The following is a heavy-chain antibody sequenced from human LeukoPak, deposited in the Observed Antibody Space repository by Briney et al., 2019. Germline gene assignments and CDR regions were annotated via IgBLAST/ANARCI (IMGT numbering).Heavy chain of an antibody. CDR2: INAGTGNT. D-gene: IGHD3-10*01. J-gene: IGHJ3*02. V-gene: IGHV1-3*03. Sequence: ASVKVSCKASGYIFISYAMHWVRQAPGQRLEWMGSINAGTGNTKYSQEFQGRVTITRDTSASTAYMELNSLRSEDMAVYYCARGQYYYASGSSFLKRGVSAFDIWGQGTMVTVSS. CDR1: GYIFISYA. CDR3: ARGQYYYASGSSFLKRGVSAFDI.